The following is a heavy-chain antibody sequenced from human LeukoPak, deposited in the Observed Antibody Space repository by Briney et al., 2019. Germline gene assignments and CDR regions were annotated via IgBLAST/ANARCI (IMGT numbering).Heavy chain of an antibody. Sequence: GGSLRLSCAGSGFSVSNYYMSWVRQAPGKGLEWVSLIRDSGETFYADSVKGRFTISRDNSKNTMYLQMNRLRVEDTAVYYCARDGYDSSGYDTPFDYWGQGTLVTVSS. CDR2: IRDSGET. CDR3: ARDGYDSSGYDTPFDY. CDR1: GFSVSNYY. J-gene: IGHJ4*02. D-gene: IGHD3-22*01. V-gene: IGHV3-66*03.